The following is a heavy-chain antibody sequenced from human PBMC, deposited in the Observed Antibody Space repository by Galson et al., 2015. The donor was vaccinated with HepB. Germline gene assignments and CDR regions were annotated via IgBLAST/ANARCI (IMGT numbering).Heavy chain of an antibody. CDR3: AREKGIVGATTLYYYMDV. D-gene: IGHD1-26*01. J-gene: IGHJ6*03. CDR1: GFTFSSYS. V-gene: IGHV3-48*01. CDR2: ISSSSSTI. Sequence: SLRLSCAASGFTFSSYSMNWVRQAPGKGLEWVSYISSSSSTIYYADSVKGRFTISRDNAKNSLYLQMNSLRAEDTAVYYCAREKGIVGATTLYYYMDVWGKGTTVTVSS.